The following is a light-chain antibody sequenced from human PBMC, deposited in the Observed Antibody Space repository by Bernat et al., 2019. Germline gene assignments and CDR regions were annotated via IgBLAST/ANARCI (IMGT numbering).Light chain of an antibody. CDR3: SSYTSSSIYV. CDR1: SNDVGGYNY. V-gene: IGLV2-14*01. J-gene: IGLJ1*01. Sequence: QSALTQPASVSGSPGQSITISCTGTSNDVGGYNYVSWYQQHPGKAPKLMIYDVTNRPSGVSNRFFGSKSGNTASLTISGLQAEDEADYYCSSYTSSSIYVFGTGTKVTVL. CDR2: DVT.